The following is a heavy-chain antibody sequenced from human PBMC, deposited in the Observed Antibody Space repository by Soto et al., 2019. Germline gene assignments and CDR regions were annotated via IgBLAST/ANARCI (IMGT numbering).Heavy chain of an antibody. J-gene: IGHJ6*02. CDR1: GYTFTSYG. Sequence: QVQLVQSGAEVKTPGASVKVSCKASGYTFTSYGVSWVRQAPGQGLEWMGWIGAYNGDTNYAQKVQGRVTMTTDTSATTTYMELRSLRPDDTAVYYCARDQGAGQYGMDVWGQGTTVTVSS. CDR3: ARDQGAGQYGMDV. V-gene: IGHV1-18*01. CDR2: IGAYNGDT.